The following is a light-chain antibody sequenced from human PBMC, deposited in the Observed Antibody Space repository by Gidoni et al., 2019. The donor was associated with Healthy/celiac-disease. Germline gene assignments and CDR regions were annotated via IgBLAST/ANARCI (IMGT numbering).Light chain of an antibody. J-gene: IGKJ1*01. V-gene: IGKV3-15*01. Sequence: EIVMTQSPATLSVSPGERAPLSCRASQSVSSNLAWYQQNPGQAPRLLIYGASTRATGLPARFSGSGSGTEFTLTISSLQSEDFAVYYCQQYNNWPPWTFGQGTKVEIK. CDR2: GAS. CDR1: QSVSSN. CDR3: QQYNNWPPWT.